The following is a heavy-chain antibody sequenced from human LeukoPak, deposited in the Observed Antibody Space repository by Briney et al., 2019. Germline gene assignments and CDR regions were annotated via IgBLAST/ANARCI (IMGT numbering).Heavy chain of an antibody. V-gene: IGHV4-59*12. J-gene: IGHJ5*02. CDR3: ARESLGYCSSTSCHNWFDP. CDR2: IYYSGST. CDR1: GGSISSYY. D-gene: IGHD2-2*01. Sequence: PSETLSLTCTVSGGSISSYYWSWIRQPPGKGLEWIGYIYYSGSTNYNPSLKSRVTISVDTSKNQFSLKLSSVTAADTAVYYCARESLGYCSSTSCHNWFDPWGQGTLVTVSS.